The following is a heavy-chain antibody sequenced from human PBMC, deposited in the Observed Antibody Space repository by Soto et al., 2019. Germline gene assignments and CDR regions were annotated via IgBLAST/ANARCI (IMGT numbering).Heavy chain of an antibody. J-gene: IGHJ6*02. V-gene: IGHV2-5*02. CDR2: IYWDDDK. Sequence: QITLKESGPTLVKPTQTLTLTCTFSGFSVSTGGVGVAWIRQPPGKALAWLALIYWDDDKRYSPFLQSRVTITKDTSKNQVVLTMTNMDPVDTATYYCAHKGGRGAGMDVWGQGTTVTVSS. CDR3: AHKGGRGAGMDV. CDR1: GFSVSTGGVG. D-gene: IGHD2-15*01.